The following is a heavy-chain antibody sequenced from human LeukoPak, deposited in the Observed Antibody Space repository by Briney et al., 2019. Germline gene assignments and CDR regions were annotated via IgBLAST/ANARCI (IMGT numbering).Heavy chain of an antibody. CDR1: GGTFSSYG. Sequence: GGSLRLSCAASGGTFSSYGMHWVRQAPGKGLECVSIIYSGGDTYYTDSVKGRFSVSRDNSKNTLYLQMNSLRVDDTAVYYCARGSCSNIRCHDAFDIWGQGQWSPSLQ. J-gene: IGHJ3*02. CDR3: ARGSCSNIRCHDAFDI. V-gene: IGHV3-53*01. CDR2: IYSGGDT. D-gene: IGHD2-2*01.